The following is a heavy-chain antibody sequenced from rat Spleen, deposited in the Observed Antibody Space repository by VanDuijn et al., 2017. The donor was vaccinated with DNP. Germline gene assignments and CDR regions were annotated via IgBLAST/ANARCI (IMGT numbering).Heavy chain of an antibody. D-gene: IGHD1-11*01. CDR3: TTDFERGY. V-gene: IGHV5-27*01. CDR2: ISTSGGST. CDR1: GFTFSYFD. J-gene: IGHJ2*01. Sequence: EVQLVESGGGLVQPGRSLKLSCAASGFTFSYFDMAWVRQAPTKGLEWVASISTSGGSTSYRDSVKGRFTISRDNAKSTLYLQMDSLRSEDTATYYCTTDFERGYWGQGVMVTVSS.